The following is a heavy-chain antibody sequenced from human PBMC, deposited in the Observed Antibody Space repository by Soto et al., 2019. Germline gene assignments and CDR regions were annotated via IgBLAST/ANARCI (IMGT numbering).Heavy chain of an antibody. Sequence: SETLSLTCTVSGGCISSSSYYWGLFRQPPGKGLEWIGSIYYSGSTYYNPSLKSRVTISVDTSKNQFSLKLSSVTAADTAVYYCARRCSGGNCDYYYRMDVRGRGTTVTVSS. J-gene: IGHJ6*02. CDR3: ARRCSGGNCDYYYRMDV. CDR2: IYYSGST. D-gene: IGHD2-15*01. CDR1: GGCISSSSYY. V-gene: IGHV4-39*01.